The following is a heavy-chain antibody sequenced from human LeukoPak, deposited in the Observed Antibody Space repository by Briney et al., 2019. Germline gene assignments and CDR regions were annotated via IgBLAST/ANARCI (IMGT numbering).Heavy chain of an antibody. CDR2: ISASDTSI. CDR1: GFTFSVYE. J-gene: IGHJ4*02. V-gene: IGHV3-48*03. D-gene: IGHD3-10*01. Sequence: GGSLRLSCVASGFTFSVYEMNWVRQAPGKGLEWTSYISASDTSIFYAESVKSRFTISRDNAKSSLYLQMNSLRAEDTAVYYCARSGGYFDLWGQGTLVTVSS. CDR3: ARSGGYFDL.